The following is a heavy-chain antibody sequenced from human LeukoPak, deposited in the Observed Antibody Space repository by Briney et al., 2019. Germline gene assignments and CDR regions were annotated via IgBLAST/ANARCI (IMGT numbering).Heavy chain of an antibody. D-gene: IGHD1-26*01. CDR2: IYYSGST. CDR1: GGSISSYY. CDR3: ARVSSGVGAGAFDL. V-gene: IGHV4-59*01. Sequence: SETLSLTCTVSGGSISSYYWSWIRQPPGKGLEWIGYIYYSGSTNYNPSLKSRVTISVDTSKNQFSLKLSSVTAADTAVYYCARVSSGVGAGAFDLWGRGTLVTVSS. J-gene: IGHJ2*01.